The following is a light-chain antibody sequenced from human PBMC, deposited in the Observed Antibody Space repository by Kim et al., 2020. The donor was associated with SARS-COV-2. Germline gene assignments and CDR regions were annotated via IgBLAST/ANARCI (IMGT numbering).Light chain of an antibody. Sequence: SSVGDRVTITCRASQSISSYLNWYQQKPGKAPRLLIYAASSLQSGVPSRFSGSGSGTDFTLTISSLQPEDFATYYCQQSYSTPWTFGQGTKVDIK. CDR2: AAS. V-gene: IGKV1-39*01. J-gene: IGKJ1*01. CDR1: QSISSY. CDR3: QQSYSTPWT.